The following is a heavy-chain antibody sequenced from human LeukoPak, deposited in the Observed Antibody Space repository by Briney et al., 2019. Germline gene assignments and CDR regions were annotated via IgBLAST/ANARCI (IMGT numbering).Heavy chain of an antibody. Sequence: GGSLRLSCAASGFIFYDYAMHWVRQAPGKGLEWVSGLNWNSGGVQYADSVKGRFTISRDNSKNTLYMQMNSLRAEDTAVYYCAKDGANRGITIFGVVITYFDYWGQGTLVTVSS. CDR1: GFIFYDYA. CDR2: LNWNSGGV. D-gene: IGHD3-3*01. V-gene: IGHV3-9*01. CDR3: AKDGANRGITIFGVVITYFDY. J-gene: IGHJ4*02.